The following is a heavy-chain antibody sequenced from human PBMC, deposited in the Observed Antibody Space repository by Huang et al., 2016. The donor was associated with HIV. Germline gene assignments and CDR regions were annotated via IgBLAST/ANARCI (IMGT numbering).Heavy chain of an antibody. CDR3: ARAPYDSRGYYW. V-gene: IGHV4-30-4*08. CDR2: IYYSGTT. CDR1: GVPISNGGYY. J-gene: IGHJ4*02. D-gene: IGHD3-22*01. Sequence: QVRLQESGPGLVKPSQTLALTCTVSGVPISNGGYYWTWVRQPPGKGLGWIGYIYYSGTTHYNPSLKSRVIISVDMSKNSFYLKVNSVTAADTAVYYCARAPYDSRGYYWWGQGSLVTVSS.